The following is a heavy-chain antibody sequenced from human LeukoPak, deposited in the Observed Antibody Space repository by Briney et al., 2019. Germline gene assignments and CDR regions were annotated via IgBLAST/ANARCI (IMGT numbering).Heavy chain of an antibody. CDR1: GFSVRSYY. D-gene: IGHD6-13*01. J-gene: IGHJ5*02. CDR2: IYYSGST. CDR3: ARGRASSWANWFDP. V-gene: IGHV4-59*02. Sequence: PSETLSLTCTVSGFSVRSYYWSWIRQPPGKGLEWIGYIYYSGSTTYNPSLKSRITISVDTSKNQFSLELTSVTAADTAVYYCARGRASSWANWFDPWGQGTLVTVSS.